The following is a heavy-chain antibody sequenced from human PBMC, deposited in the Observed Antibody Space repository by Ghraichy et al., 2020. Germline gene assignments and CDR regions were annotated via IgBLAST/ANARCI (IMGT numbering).Heavy chain of an antibody. V-gene: IGHV3-53*01. CDR2: IYSGGTT. CDR1: GFTVSSNH. CDR3: ARSFGSSSSGRHFDY. D-gene: IGHD6-6*01. J-gene: IGHJ4*02. Sequence: GGSLRLSCAASGFTVSSNHMSWVRQAPGKGLEWVSVIYSGGTTYYADSVKGRFTISRDISKNTLYLHMNTLRAEDTAVYYCARSFGSSSSGRHFDYWGQGTLVTVSS.